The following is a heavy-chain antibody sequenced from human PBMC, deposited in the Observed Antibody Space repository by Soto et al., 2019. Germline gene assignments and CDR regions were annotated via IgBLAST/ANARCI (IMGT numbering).Heavy chain of an antibody. CDR2: IYYSGST. CDR1: GGSIISYY. J-gene: IGHJ6*02. CDR3: ARDGRGYSYGYYYYYGMDV. Sequence: PSETLSLTCTVSGGSIISYYWSWIRQPPGKGLEWIGYIYYSGSTNYNPSLKSRVTISVDTSKNQFSLKLSSVTAADTAVYYCARDGRGYSYGYYYYYGMDVWGQGTTVTVSS. D-gene: IGHD5-18*01. V-gene: IGHV4-59*01.